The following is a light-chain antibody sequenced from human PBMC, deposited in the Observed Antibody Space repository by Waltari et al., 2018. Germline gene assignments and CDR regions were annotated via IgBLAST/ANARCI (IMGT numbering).Light chain of an antibody. CDR2: KDT. CDR1: ALPKQY. J-gene: IGLJ2*01. CDR3: LSAYCGGSQGV. V-gene: IGLV3-25*03. Sequence: SYELTQPPSVSVSPGQTAKIPCSGDALPKQYTYWYQQKPGQAPLLVIYKDTERPSGIPERFSGSSSGTTVTLTISRVQAEDEADYYCLSAYCGGSQGVFGGGTKLTVL.